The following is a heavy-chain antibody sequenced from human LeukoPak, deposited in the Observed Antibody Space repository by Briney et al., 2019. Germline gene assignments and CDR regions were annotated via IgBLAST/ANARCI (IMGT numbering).Heavy chain of an antibody. CDR1: GGSISSGDYY. D-gene: IGHD3-22*01. J-gene: IGHJ4*02. CDR2: IYYSGST. CDR3: ARGNYYDSSGLDY. Sequence: PSETLSLTCTVSGGSISSGDYYWSWIRQPPGKGLEWIGYIYYSGSTYYNPSLKSRVTISVGTSKNQFSLKLSSVTAADTAVYYCARGNYYDSSGLDYWGQGTLVTVSS. V-gene: IGHV4-30-4*01.